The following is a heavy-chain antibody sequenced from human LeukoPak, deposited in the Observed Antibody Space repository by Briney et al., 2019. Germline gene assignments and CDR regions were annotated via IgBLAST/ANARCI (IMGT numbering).Heavy chain of an antibody. CDR3: ARGRRYCSGGSCPKYGMDV. CDR2: IYYSGST. J-gene: IGHJ6*02. CDR1: GVSISSGGYY. Sequence: SEPLSLPCTVSGVSISSGGYYWTWVPQHPGQGLEWIGYIYYSGSTYYNPSLKSRVTISVDTAKNQFSLKLSSVTAADTAVYYCARGRRYCSGGSCPKYGMDVWGQGTTVTVSS. V-gene: IGHV4-31*03. D-gene: IGHD2-15*01.